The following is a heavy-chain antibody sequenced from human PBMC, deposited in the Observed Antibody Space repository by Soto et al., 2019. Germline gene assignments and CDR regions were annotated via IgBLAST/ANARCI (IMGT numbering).Heavy chain of an antibody. CDR2: IYHSGRT. CDR1: GGSISSSNW. J-gene: IGHJ1*01. Sequence: QVQLQESGPGLVKPSGTLSLTCAVSGGSISSSNWWSWVRQPPGKGLEGIGEIYHSGRTIYSPSLKSRVTMSVEKSKIPFSLKLSSVTAADTAVYYCARLPPPAYCSGGSCYSGYFQRGGQGTLVTVSS. CDR3: ARLPPPAYCSGGSCYSGYFQR. D-gene: IGHD2-15*01. V-gene: IGHV4-4*02.